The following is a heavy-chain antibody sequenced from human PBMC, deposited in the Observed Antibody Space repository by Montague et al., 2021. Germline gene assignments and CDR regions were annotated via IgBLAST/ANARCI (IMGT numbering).Heavy chain of an antibody. Sequence: SETLSLTCTVSRSLINSYYYWGWIRQPPGKRLELMWIVSHGGSTYYNSFLKRLATISVDTSNNHFSLQLSSVTAADTAVYYCARERDRYDYMDIWGKGTTVTVSS. V-gene: IGHV4-38-2*02. J-gene: IGHJ6*03. CDR1: RSLINSYYY. CDR3: ARERDRYDYMDI. CDR2: VSHGGST.